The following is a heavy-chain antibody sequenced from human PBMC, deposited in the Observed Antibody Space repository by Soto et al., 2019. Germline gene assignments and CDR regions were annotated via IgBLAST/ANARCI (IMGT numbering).Heavy chain of an antibody. CDR1: GFTFSSYA. Sequence: PGGSLRLSCAASGFTFSSYAMSWVRQAPGKGLEWVSAISGSGGSTYYADSVKGRFTISRDNSKNTLYLQMNSLRAEDTAVYYCAKDLPPLTTGTIRGLHWGQGTLVTVSS. CDR2: ISGSGGST. D-gene: IGHD1-1*01. J-gene: IGHJ4*02. CDR3: AKDLPPLTTGTIRGLH. V-gene: IGHV3-23*01.